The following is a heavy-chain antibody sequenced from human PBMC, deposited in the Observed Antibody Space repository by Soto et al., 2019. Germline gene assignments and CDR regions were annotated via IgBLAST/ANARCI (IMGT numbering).Heavy chain of an antibody. CDR1: GGSISSYY. J-gene: IGHJ3*02. Sequence: SETLSLTCTVSGGSISSYYWSWIRQPPGKGLEWIGYIYYSGSTNYNPSLKSRVTISVDTSKNQFSLKLSSVTAADTAVYYCARDTGIDAFDIWGQGTMVTVS. CDR3: ARDTGIDAFDI. D-gene: IGHD3-10*01. V-gene: IGHV4-59*01. CDR2: IYYSGST.